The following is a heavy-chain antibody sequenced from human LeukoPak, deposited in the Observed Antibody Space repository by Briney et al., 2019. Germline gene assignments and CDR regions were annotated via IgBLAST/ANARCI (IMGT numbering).Heavy chain of an antibody. CDR3: ARNYYCGGDCYPYFDY. Sequence: GESLKISCKGSGYIFTNYWIGWVRQMPGKGLEWMGIIYPGDSDTRYSPSFQGQVTISADKSISTAYLQWSSLKASDTAMYYCARNYYCGGDCYPYFDYWGQGTLVTVSS. D-gene: IGHD2-21*02. CDR1: GYIFTNYW. J-gene: IGHJ4*02. V-gene: IGHV5-51*01. CDR2: IYPGDSDT.